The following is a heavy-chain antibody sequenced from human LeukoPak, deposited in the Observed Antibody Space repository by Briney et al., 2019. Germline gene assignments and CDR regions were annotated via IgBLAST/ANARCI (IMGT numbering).Heavy chain of an antibody. D-gene: IGHD3-22*01. J-gene: IGHJ4*02. Sequence: PSETLSLTCTVSGGSISSYYWSWIRQPPGKGLEWIGYIYYSGSTNYNPSLKSRVTISVDTSKNQFSLKLSSVTAADTAVYYCARGHYDSSGYYPFDYWGQGTLVTVSS. CDR2: IYYSGST. CDR1: GGSISSYY. CDR3: ARGHYDSSGYYPFDY. V-gene: IGHV4-59*01.